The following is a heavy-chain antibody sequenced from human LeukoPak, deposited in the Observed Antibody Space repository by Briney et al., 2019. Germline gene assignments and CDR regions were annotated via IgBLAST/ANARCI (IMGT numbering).Heavy chain of an antibody. J-gene: IGHJ4*01. Sequence: GGSLRLSCAASGFAFSNSAMSWVRQAPGKGLEWVSTLSGSGITTYYADSVKGRFTISRDNSKNTLYLQMNSLRAEDTAVYYCAKGIYSSGWSYFDYWGHGTLVAVSS. D-gene: IGHD6-19*01. V-gene: IGHV3-23*01. CDR2: LSGSGITT. CDR1: GFAFSNSA. CDR3: AKGIYSSGWSYFDY.